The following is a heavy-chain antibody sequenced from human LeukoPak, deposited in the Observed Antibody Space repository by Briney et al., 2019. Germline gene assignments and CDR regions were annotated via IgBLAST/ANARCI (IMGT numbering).Heavy chain of an antibody. V-gene: IGHV4-31*03. CDR1: GGSISSGGYY. CDR3: ARSLTTVVTIDYWYFDL. CDR2: IYYSGST. Sequence: SETLSLTCTVSGGSISSGGYYWSWIRQHPGKGLEWIGYIYYSGSTYYNPSLKNRVTISVDTSKNQFSLKLSSVTAADTAVYYCARSLTTVVTIDYWYFDLWGRGTLVTVSS. D-gene: IGHD4-23*01. J-gene: IGHJ2*01.